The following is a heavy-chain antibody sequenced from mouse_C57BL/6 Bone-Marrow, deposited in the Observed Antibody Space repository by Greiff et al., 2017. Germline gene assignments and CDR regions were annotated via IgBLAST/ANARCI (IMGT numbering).Heavy chain of an antibody. CDR3: ARGGITTVVEGFDN. J-gene: IGHJ2*01. D-gene: IGHD1-1*01. V-gene: IGHV1-64*01. CDR1: GYTFTSYW. Sequence: VQLQQPGAELVKPGASVKLSCKASGYTFTSYWMHWVKQRPGQGLEWIGMIHPNRGSTNYNEKFKSKATLTVDKSSSTAYMQLSSQTTEGSAVYYRARGGITTVVEGFDNWGKGTTLTVSS. CDR2: IHPNRGST.